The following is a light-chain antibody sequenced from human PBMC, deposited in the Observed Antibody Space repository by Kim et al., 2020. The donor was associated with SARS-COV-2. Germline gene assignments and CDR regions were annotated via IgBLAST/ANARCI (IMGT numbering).Light chain of an antibody. V-gene: IGLV1-44*01. J-gene: IGLJ3*02. CDR2: NDD. CDR1: WTNVGSHI. CDR3: ATWDNTLNAWV. Sequence: ELTQPPSASETPGQRVTISCSGSWTNVGSHIVNWFQQLPGTARKLLVYNDDQRPSGVPDRFSGSRSGTSASLAISGLQSADEADYYCATWDNTLNAWVFGGGTKVTVL.